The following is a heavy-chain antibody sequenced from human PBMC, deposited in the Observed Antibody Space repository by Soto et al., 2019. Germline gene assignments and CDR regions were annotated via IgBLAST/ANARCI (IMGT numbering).Heavy chain of an antibody. Sequence: SETLSLTCAVYGGSFSGYYWSRIRQPPGKGLEWIGEINHSGSTNYNPSLKSRVTISVDTSKNQFSLKLSSVTAADTAVYYCAREAVVVAPTGYGMDVWGQGTTVTVSS. CDR2: INHSGST. CDR3: AREAVVVAPTGYGMDV. D-gene: IGHD2-15*01. CDR1: GGSFSGYY. J-gene: IGHJ6*02. V-gene: IGHV4-34*01.